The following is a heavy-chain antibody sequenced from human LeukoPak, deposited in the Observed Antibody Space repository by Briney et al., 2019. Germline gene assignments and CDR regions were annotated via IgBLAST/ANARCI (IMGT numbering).Heavy chain of an antibody. J-gene: IGHJ4*01. V-gene: IGHV4-39*07. CDR1: GASISGGTYY. Sequence: SETLSLTCSVSGASISGGTYYWGWIRQPPGTGLEWIGSIYYTGSTYDNPSLKSRVTISVDTSKNQFSLKLSSVTAADTAVYYCARGGYGPFDYWGQGTLVTVSS. CDR2: IYYTGST. D-gene: IGHD5-18*01. CDR3: ARGGYGPFDY.